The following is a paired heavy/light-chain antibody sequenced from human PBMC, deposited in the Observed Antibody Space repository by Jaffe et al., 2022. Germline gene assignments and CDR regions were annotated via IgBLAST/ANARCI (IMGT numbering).Heavy chain of an antibody. CDR3: AREYRYYFEY. D-gene: IGHD5-12*01. V-gene: IGHV3-66*02. Sequence: EVQLVESGGGLVQPGGSLRLSCAASGFTVSSYYMNWVRQAPGKGLEWVSVLHAGGSTYYADSVKGRFTISRDSSKNTLYLQMNSLRPEDTAVYYCAREYRYYFEYWGQGTLVTVSS. CDR2: LHAGGST. J-gene: IGHJ4*02. CDR1: GFTVSSYY.
Light chain of an antibody. J-gene: IGLJ2*01. Sequence: QSALTQPASVSGSPGQSITISCTGTSSDIGGYNSVSWYQQHPGKAPKLIIYEVGNRPSGVSDRFSGSKSGNVASLTISGLQADDEADYYCRSYTGTTTLAIFGGGTKLTVL. CDR1: SSDIGGYNS. CDR3: RSYTGTTTLAI. V-gene: IGLV2-14*01. CDR2: EVG.